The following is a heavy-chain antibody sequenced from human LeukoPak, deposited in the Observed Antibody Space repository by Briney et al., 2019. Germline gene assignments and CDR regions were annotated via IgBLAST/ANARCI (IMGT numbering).Heavy chain of an antibody. Sequence: GGSLRLSCAASGFTFSSYGMSWVRPAPGKGLEWVSAISGSGGSTYYADSVKGRFTISRDNSKNTLYLQMNSLRAEDTAVYYCAKDHHSSGWYVGHTDYWGQGTLVTVSS. CDR3: AKDHHSSGWYVGHTDY. V-gene: IGHV3-23*01. CDR2: ISGSGGST. D-gene: IGHD6-19*01. J-gene: IGHJ4*02. CDR1: GFTFSSYG.